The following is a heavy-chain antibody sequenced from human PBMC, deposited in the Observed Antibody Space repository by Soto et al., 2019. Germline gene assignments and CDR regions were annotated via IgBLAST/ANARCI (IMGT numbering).Heavy chain of an antibody. CDR1: GFTFSSHA. D-gene: IGHD3-22*01. V-gene: IGHV3-23*01. CDR3: AKRPYDSDWYFDL. J-gene: IGHJ2*01. CDR2: DSGIGGRT. Sequence: GGSLRLSCAASGFTFSSHAMSWVRQAPGKGLEWVSGDSGIGGRTYYADSVKGRFTISRDSSKNTLYLQMDSLRAEDTAVYYCAKRPYDSDWYFDLWAVAPWSPSPQ.